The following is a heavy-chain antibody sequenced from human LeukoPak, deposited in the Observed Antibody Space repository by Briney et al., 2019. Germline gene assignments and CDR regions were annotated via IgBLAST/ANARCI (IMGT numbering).Heavy chain of an antibody. CDR1: GYSISSGYY. CDR2: IYHSGST. V-gene: IGHV4-38-2*01. Sequence: SETLSLXCAVSGYSISSGYYWGWIRQPPGKGLEWIGSIYHSGSTYYNPSLKSRVTISVDTSKNQFSLKLSSVTAADTAVYYCASIQSIAVAGSVDYWGQGTLVTVSS. CDR3: ASIQSIAVAGSVDY. J-gene: IGHJ4*02. D-gene: IGHD6-19*01.